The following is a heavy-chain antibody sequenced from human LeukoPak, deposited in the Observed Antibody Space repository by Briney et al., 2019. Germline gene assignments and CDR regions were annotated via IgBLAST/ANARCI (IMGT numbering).Heavy chain of an antibody. V-gene: IGHV3-30*04. Sequence: GGSLKLSCAASGFTFSSYAMHWVRQAPGKGLEWVAVISYDGSNKYYADSVKGRFTISRDNSKNTLYLQMNSLRAEDTAVYYCARDSGYYGSGSYYNAGDYWGQGTLVTVSS. D-gene: IGHD3-10*01. J-gene: IGHJ4*02. CDR3: ARDSGYYGSGSYYNAGDY. CDR2: ISYDGSNK. CDR1: GFTFSSYA.